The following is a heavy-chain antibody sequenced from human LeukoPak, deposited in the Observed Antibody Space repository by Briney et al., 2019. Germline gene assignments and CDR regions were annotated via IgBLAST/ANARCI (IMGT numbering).Heavy chain of an antibody. CDR3: ARSPGDGYNYGFDY. V-gene: IGHV3-48*04. D-gene: IGHD5-24*01. CDR1: GFIFSSCS. CDR2: ISSSGSTI. J-gene: IGHJ4*02. Sequence: GGSLRLSCAASGFIFSSCSMNWVRQAPGKGLEWVSYISSSGSTIYYADSVKGRFTISRDNAKNLLYLQMNSLRAEDTAVYYCARSPGDGYNYGFDYWGQGTLVTVSS.